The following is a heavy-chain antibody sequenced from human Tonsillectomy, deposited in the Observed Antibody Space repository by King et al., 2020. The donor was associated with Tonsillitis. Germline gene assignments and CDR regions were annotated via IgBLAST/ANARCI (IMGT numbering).Heavy chain of an antibody. J-gene: IGHJ4*02. Sequence: VQLVESGGGVVQPGRSLRLSCAASGFTFSSYDMHWVRQAPGKGLEWVAVISYDGSNKYYADSVKGRFTISRDNSKNTLYLQMNSLRAEDTAVYYCAKKLWAAAGIYYFDYWGQGTLVTVSS. CDR1: GFTFSSYD. CDR2: ISYDGSNK. V-gene: IGHV3-30*18. CDR3: AKKLWAAAGIYYFDY. D-gene: IGHD6-13*01.